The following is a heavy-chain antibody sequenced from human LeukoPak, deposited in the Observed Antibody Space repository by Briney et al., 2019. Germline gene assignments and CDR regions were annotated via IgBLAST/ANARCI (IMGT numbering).Heavy chain of an antibody. Sequence: GGTLRLSCAASGFTFSSYGMSWVRQAPGKGLEWVSAIRGSGGSTYYADSVKGRFTISRDNAKNSLYLQMNSLRAEDTGVYYCARDKYCSGDNCDGGSKFDYWGQGTLVTVSS. CDR3: ARDKYCSGDNCDGGSKFDY. D-gene: IGHD2-15*01. J-gene: IGHJ4*02. CDR1: GFTFSSYG. V-gene: IGHV3-23*01. CDR2: IRGSGGST.